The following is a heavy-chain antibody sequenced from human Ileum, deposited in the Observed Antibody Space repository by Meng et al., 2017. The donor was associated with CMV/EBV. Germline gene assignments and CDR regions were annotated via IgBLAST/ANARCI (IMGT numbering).Heavy chain of an antibody. V-gene: IGHV4-39*07. CDR3: ARGTHILGCRVAYIDN. Sequence: SILSSWCYWGWVRRPAGKGLEWLGSIYYTGTTSYSPSLRTRVTITLDRTNKQFSLRVGAVTAEDTAVYYCARGTHILGCRVAYIDNWGQGMLVTVSS. CDR2: IYYTGTT. CDR1: SILSSWCY. D-gene: IGHD2-21*01. J-gene: IGHJ4*02.